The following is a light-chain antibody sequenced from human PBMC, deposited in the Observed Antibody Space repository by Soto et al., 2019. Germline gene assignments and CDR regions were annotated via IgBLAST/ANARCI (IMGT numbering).Light chain of an antibody. CDR3: AAWDERLNGFYV. J-gene: IGLJ1*01. V-gene: IGLV1-44*01. Sequence: QSVLTQPPSASGTPGQRVTISCSGGSSNIGRNTVSWYQHLPGTAPKLLIFTDNQRPSEVPDRFSGSKSGTSASLVVSGLQSEDEADYYCAAWDERLNGFYVFGTGTKLTVL. CDR1: SSNIGRNT. CDR2: TDN.